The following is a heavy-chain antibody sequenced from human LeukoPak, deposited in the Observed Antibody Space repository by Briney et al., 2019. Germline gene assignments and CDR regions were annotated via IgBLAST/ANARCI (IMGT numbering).Heavy chain of an antibody. D-gene: IGHD3-3*01. CDR1: GGSISSYY. V-gene: IGHV4-59*01. CDR3: ARDARPTIFGVVFVFDY. J-gene: IGHJ4*02. CDR2: ISYSGST. Sequence: SETLSLTCTVSGGSISSYYCSWIRQPPGKGLEWIGYISYSGSTNYNPSLKSRVTISVDTSKNQFSLKLSSVTAADTAVYYCARDARPTIFGVVFVFDYWGQGALVTASS.